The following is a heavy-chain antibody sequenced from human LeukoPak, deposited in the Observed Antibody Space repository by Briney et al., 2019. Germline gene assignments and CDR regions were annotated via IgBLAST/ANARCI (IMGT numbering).Heavy chain of an antibody. CDR1: GYSFSNYD. V-gene: IGHV1-8*01. CDR2: MSPDSGNT. J-gene: IGHJ4*02. D-gene: IGHD6-19*01. CDR3: ARDRVGVGGNGWEN. Sequence: AASVKVSCKASGYSFSNYDINWVRQAPGQGLEWMGWMSPDSGNTGYVQKFQGRVIMTRDTTISTAYMELSSLTSEDTAVYFCARDRVGVGGNGWENWGQGTLVTVSS.